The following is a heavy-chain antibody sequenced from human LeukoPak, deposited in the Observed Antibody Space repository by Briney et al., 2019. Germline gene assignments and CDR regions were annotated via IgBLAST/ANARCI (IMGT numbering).Heavy chain of an antibody. Sequence: GGSLRLSCAASGFTFRNYWMHWVRHAPGKGLVWVSRINSDGRSTGYADSVKGRFTISRDNARSTAFLQMNSLTAEDTGVYYCARETWGMAVDNWGQGSLVAVSS. V-gene: IGHV3-74*01. J-gene: IGHJ4*02. CDR3: ARETWGMAVDN. CDR2: INSDGRST. D-gene: IGHD6-19*01. CDR1: GFTFRNYW.